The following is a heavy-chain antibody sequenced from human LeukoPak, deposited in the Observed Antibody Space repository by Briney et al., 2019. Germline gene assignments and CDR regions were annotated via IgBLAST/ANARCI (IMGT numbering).Heavy chain of an antibody. CDR3: ARGSTVTTRYYYYYGMDV. J-gene: IGHJ6*02. CDR2: ISAYNGNT. CDR1: GYTFTSYG. D-gene: IGHD4-17*01. V-gene: IGHV1-18*01. Sequence: ASVKVSRKASGYTFTSYGISWVRQAPGQGLEWMGWISAYNGNTNYAQKLQGRVTMTTDTSTSTAYMELRSLRSDDTAVYYCARGSTVTTRYYYYYGMDVWGQGTTVTVSS.